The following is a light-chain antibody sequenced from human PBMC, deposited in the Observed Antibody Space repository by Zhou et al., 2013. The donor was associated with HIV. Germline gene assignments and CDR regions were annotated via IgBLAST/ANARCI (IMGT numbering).Light chain of an antibody. Sequence: EIVLTQSPGTLSLSPGERATLSCRASHSVTGDYLAWYQQKPGQAPRLLLYGASSRATGIPDRFSGSGSGTDFMFTISRLEPEDFAVYYCQQYGSSPITFGQGTRLDIK. CDR3: QQYGSSPIT. CDR1: HSVTGDY. V-gene: IGKV3-20*01. CDR2: GAS. J-gene: IGKJ5*01.